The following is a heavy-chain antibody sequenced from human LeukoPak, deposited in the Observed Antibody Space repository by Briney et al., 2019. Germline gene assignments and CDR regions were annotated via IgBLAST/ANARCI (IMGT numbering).Heavy chain of an antibody. D-gene: IGHD6-19*01. J-gene: IGHJ4*02. CDR1: GYTFTSYV. V-gene: IGHV1-18*01. Sequence: ASVKVSCKPSGYTFTSYVISGVRQAPGQGLEWMVWSSAYNGNTNYAQKLQGRVTMTSDTSTSTAYMELRSLRSDVTAVYCCARVEGGYSSGWDFDYWGQGTLVTVSS. CDR3: ARVEGGYSSGWDFDY. CDR2: SSAYNGNT.